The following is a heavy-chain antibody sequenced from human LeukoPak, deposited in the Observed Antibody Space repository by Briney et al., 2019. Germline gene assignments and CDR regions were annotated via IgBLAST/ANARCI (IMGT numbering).Heavy chain of an antibody. CDR1: GFTFSGSD. CDR2: IRSKAKSYAT. Sequence: GGSLRLSCAASGFTFSGSDMHWVRQASGKGLEWVGRIRSKAKSYATAYAASVKGRFTISRDDSKNTAYVQMNSLKTEDTAVYYCTSRLTSHYYYMDVWGKGTTVTVSS. J-gene: IGHJ6*03. V-gene: IGHV3-73*01. D-gene: IGHD4/OR15-4a*01. CDR3: TSRLTSHYYYMDV.